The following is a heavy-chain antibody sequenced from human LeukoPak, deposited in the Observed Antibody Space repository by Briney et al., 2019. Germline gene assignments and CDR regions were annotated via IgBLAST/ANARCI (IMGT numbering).Heavy chain of an antibody. CDR2: LSGNSHST. Sequence: TGGSLRLSCAASGFTFDDHTMYWVRQAPGKGLEWVSALSGNSHSTHYADSVKGRSTISRDNSKKSLYLEMHSLTTEDTALYFCAKDVLAVIPPAVDGEICYYFYGMAVWGQATTVTVSS. CDR3: AKDVLAVIPPAVDGEICYYFYGMAV. V-gene: IGHV3-43*02. D-gene: IGHD3-16*02. CDR1: GFTFDDHT. J-gene: IGHJ6*02.